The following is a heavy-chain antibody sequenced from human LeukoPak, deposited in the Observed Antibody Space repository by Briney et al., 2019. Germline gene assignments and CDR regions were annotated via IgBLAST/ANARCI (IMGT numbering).Heavy chain of an antibody. CDR1: GGSISSYY. D-gene: IGHD3-22*01. Sequence: SETLSLTCTVSGGSISSYYWSWIRQPPGKGLEWIGYIYYSGSTNYNPSLKSRVTISEDTSKNQFSLKLSSVTAADTAVYYCARVPYYYDSSGYWIDYWGQGTLVTVSS. V-gene: IGHV4-59*01. CDR3: ARVPYYYDSSGYWIDY. CDR2: IYYSGST. J-gene: IGHJ4*02.